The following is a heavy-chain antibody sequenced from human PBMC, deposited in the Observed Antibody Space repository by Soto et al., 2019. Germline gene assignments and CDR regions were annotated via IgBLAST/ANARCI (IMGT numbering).Heavy chain of an antibody. J-gene: IGHJ6*02. CDR3: ARDLWGYCGTDCYPLDV. CDR2: LYNAGST. D-gene: IGHD2-21*02. CDR1: GGSISRYY. V-gene: IGHV4-59*01. Sequence: SETLSLTCTDSGGSISRYYWSWIRQPPGKGLEWIGYLYNAGSTIYNPTLKSRVTISVDMSQNQFSLNLNYVTAADTAVYYCARDLWGYCGTDCYPLDVWGQGTTVT.